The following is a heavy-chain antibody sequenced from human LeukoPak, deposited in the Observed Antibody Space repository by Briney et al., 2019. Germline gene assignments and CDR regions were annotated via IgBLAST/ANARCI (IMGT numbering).Heavy chain of an antibody. CDR1: GGSISSSSYY. Sequence: SETLSLTCTVSGGSISSSSYYWGWIRQPPGKGLEWIGSIYYSGNTYYNPSLKSRVTISVDTSKNQFSLKLSSVTAADTAVYYCARERGRFNYDILFVWGKGTTATVSS. CDR2: IYYSGNT. V-gene: IGHV4-39*07. J-gene: IGHJ6*04. D-gene: IGHD3-9*01. CDR3: ARERGRFNYDILFV.